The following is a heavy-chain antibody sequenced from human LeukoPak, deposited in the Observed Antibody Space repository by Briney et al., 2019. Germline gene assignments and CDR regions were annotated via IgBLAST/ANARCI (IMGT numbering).Heavy chain of an antibody. V-gene: IGHV3-7*01. Sequence: GGSLRLSCAASGFTFSSYWMSWVRQAPGKGLEWVANIKQDGSEKYYVDSVKGRFTNSRDNAKNSLYLQMNSLRAEDTAVYYCARDSVVVPAAHRYMDVWGKGTTVTVSS. CDR1: GFTFSSYW. CDR2: IKQDGSEK. D-gene: IGHD2-2*01. J-gene: IGHJ6*03. CDR3: ARDSVVVPAAHRYMDV.